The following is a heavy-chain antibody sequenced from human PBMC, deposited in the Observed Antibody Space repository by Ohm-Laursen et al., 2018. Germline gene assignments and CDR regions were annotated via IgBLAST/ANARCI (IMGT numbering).Heavy chain of an antibody. V-gene: IGHV4-39*02. Sequence: SDTLSLTCTVSGGSISTRSHYWGWIRQPPGKGLEWIGSIYYTGDTYYSPSLRSRVTISIDTSKNHFSLKLSSVTAPDTAVYYCVSQIVRDGYDNWGQGTLVTASS. CDR2: IYYTGDT. CDR1: GGSISTRSHY. CDR3: VSQIVRDGYDN. D-gene: IGHD5-24*01. J-gene: IGHJ4*02.